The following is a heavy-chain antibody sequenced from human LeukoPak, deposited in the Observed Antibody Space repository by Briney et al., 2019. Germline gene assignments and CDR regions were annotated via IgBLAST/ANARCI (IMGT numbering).Heavy chain of an antibody. V-gene: IGHV3-30-3*01. J-gene: IGHJ4*02. D-gene: IGHD3-10*01. CDR2: ISYDANIK. CDR1: GFTFSSYA. Sequence: GGSLRLSCAASGFTFSSYAMHWVRQAPGKGLEWVTFISYDANIKYYADSVKGRLTISRDNSNNTLYLQMNSLRAEDTAVYYCARRGGEVLFDYWGQGTLVTVSS. CDR3: ARRGGEVLFDY.